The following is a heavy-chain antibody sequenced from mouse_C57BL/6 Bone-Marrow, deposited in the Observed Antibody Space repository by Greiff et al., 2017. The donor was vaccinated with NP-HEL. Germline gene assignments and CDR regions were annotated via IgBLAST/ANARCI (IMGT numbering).Heavy chain of an antibody. Sequence: VQLQQSGAELVRPGASVKLSCTASGFNIQDDYMHWVKQRPEQGLEWIGWIDPENGDTEYASKFQGKATIAADTSSDTAYLQLSSLTSEDTAVYYCTTPYYYGSSYFDYWGQGTTLTVSS. J-gene: IGHJ2*01. CDR2: IDPENGDT. V-gene: IGHV14-4*01. D-gene: IGHD1-1*01. CDR3: TTPYYYGSSYFDY. CDR1: GFNIQDDY.